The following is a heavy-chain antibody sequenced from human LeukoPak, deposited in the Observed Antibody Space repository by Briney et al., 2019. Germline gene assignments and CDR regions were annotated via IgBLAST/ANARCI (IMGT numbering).Heavy chain of an antibody. Sequence: SETLSLTCTVSGGSISSYYWSWIRQSPGKGLEWIGYLYHSETTKYNPSLKSRVTISVDTSKNQLSLHLTSVTAAETAVYYCARDRGGSSGWSDSFEYWGQGTLVTVSS. D-gene: IGHD6-19*01. J-gene: IGHJ4*02. CDR2: LYHSETT. V-gene: IGHV4-59*01. CDR3: ARDRGGSSGWSDSFEY. CDR1: GGSISSYY.